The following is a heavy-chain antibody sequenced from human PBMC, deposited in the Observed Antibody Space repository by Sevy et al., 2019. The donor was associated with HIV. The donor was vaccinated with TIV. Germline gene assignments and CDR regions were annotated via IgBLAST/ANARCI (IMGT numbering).Heavy chain of an antibody. CDR1: GFTFSNAW. CDR2: IKSKTDGGTT. Sequence: GGSLRLSCAASGFTFSNAWMSWVRQAPGKGLEWVGRIKSKTDGGTTDYAATVKGSFTISRDDSKNTLYRQRNSMKTVDTAVYYCTTEGLISDSSGYYPFDYWGQGTLVTVSS. V-gene: IGHV3-15*01. CDR3: TTEGLISDSSGYYPFDY. J-gene: IGHJ4*02. D-gene: IGHD3-22*01.